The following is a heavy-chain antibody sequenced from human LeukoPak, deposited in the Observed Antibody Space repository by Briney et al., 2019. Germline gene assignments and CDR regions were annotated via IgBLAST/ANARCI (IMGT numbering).Heavy chain of an antibody. CDR1: GGSISSGGYS. Sequence: SSETLSPTCAVSGGSISSGGYSWSWIRQPPGKGLEWIGYIYHSGSTYYNPSLKSRVTISVDTSKNQFSLKLSSVTAADTAVYYCARVTTIFGVVHYGMDVWGQGTTVTVSS. CDR3: ARVTTIFGVVHYGMDV. V-gene: IGHV4-30-2*01. D-gene: IGHD3-3*01. CDR2: IYHSGST. J-gene: IGHJ6*02.